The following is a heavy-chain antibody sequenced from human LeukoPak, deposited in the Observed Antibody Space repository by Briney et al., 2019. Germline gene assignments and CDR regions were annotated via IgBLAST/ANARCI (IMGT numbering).Heavy chain of an antibody. Sequence: ASVKVSCKASGYTFTSYYMHWVRQAPGQGLEWMGIINPSGGSRSYAQKFQGRVTMTRDTSTSTVYMELSSLRSEDTAVYYCARGVGQQRSPGGYYYYGMDVWGQGTTVTVSS. V-gene: IGHV1-46*01. D-gene: IGHD6-13*01. CDR2: INPSGGSR. CDR1: GYTFTSYY. J-gene: IGHJ6*02. CDR3: ARGVGQQRSPGGYYYYGMDV.